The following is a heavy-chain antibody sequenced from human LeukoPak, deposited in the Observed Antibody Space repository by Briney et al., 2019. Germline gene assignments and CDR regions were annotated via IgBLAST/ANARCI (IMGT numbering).Heavy chain of an antibody. CDR1: GFTFSSYA. V-gene: IGHV3-30*04. D-gene: IGHD3-10*01. CDR2: ISYDGSNK. CDR3: ARDPMYYYGSGSFDY. J-gene: IGHJ4*02. Sequence: PGGSLRLSCAASGFTFSSYAMHWVRQAPGKGLEWVAVISYDGSNKYYADSVKGRFTISRDNSKNTLYLQMNSLRAEDTAVYYCARDPMYYYGSGSFDYWGQGTLVTVPS.